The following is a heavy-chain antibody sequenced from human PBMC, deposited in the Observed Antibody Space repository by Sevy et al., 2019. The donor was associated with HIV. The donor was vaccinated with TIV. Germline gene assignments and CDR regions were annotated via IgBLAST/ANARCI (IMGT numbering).Heavy chain of an antibody. CDR1: GGSTSSSSYC. V-gene: IGHV4-39*01. D-gene: IGHD2-15*01. CDR3: ARSIYCSGGRCYLNWFDP. J-gene: IGHJ5*02. CDR2: ICYSGST. Sequence: SETLSLTCTVSGGSTSSSSYCWGWIRQPPGKGLEWIGSICYSGSTYYNASLNSRVTISVDTSKNQFSLRLSSVTAADTAVFYCARSIYCSGGRCYLNWFDPWGQGTLVTVSS.